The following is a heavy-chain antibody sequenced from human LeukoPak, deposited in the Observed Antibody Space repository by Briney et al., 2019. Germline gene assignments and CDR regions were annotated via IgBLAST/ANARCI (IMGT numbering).Heavy chain of an antibody. J-gene: IGHJ4*02. V-gene: IGHV4-59*01. Sequence: PSGTLSHTRTVSGGSISSYYWSWIRQPPGKGLEWIGYIYYSGSTNYNPSLKSRVTISVDTSKNQFSLKLSSMTAADTAVYYCAREVGATLDYWGQGTLVTVSS. D-gene: IGHD1-26*01. CDR3: AREVGATLDY. CDR2: IYYSGST. CDR1: GGSISSYY.